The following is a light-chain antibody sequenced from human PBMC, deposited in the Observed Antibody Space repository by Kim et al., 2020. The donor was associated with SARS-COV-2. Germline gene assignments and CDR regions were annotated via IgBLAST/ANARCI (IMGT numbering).Light chain of an antibody. Sequence: DIQMTQSPSSLSASVGDRVTITCRASQGISNYLAWYQQKPGEIPKVLIYGASTVQSGVPSRFSGSGSGTDFTLTITSLQPEDVATYFCQKYNSAPQTFGQGAQVDIK. CDR1: QGISNY. J-gene: IGKJ1*01. CDR3: QKYNSAPQT. CDR2: GAS. V-gene: IGKV1-27*01.